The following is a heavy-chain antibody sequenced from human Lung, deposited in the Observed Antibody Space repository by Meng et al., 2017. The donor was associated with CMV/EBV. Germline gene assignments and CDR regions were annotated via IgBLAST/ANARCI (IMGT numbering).Heavy chain of an antibody. D-gene: IGHD1-26*01. V-gene: IGHV1-2*02. CDR2: INPNSGGT. J-gene: IGHJ4*02. CDR3: ATGWGATYRLDY. CDR1: GYTFTGYY. Sequence: QVQLVQSGXEVKKXXXSVKVSCKASGYTFTGYYMHWVRQAPGQGLEWMGWINPNSGGTNYAQKFQGRVTMTRGTSISTAYMELSRLRSDDTAVYYCATGWGATYRLDYWGQGTLVTVSS.